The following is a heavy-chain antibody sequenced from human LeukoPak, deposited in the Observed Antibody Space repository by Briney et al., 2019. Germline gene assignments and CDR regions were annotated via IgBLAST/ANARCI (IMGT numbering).Heavy chain of an antibody. CDR3: ARRSGTYHAFDI. CDR1: GGSISSYGYY. V-gene: IGHV4-39*01. J-gene: IGHJ3*02. D-gene: IGHD1-26*01. Sequence: PSETLSLTCTVSGGSISSYGYYWGWIRQPPGKGLEWIGSFYYTGSTFYSPSLKSRATISVDTSKNQFSLKLSSVTAADTAVYYCARRSGTYHAFDIWGQGTMVTVSS. CDR2: FYYTGST.